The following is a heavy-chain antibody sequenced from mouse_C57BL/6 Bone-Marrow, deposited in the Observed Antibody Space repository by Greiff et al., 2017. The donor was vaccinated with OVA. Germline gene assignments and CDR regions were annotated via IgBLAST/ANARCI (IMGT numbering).Heavy chain of an antibody. CDR2: IDPETGGT. Sequence: VKLQESGAELVRPGASVTLSCKASGYTFTDYEMHWVKQTPVHGLEWIGAIDPETGGTAYNQKFKGKAILTADKASSTAYMELRSLTSEDSAVYYCTRGGTTDYWGQGTTLTVSS. J-gene: IGHJ2*01. CDR3: TRGGTTDY. D-gene: IGHD2-14*01. CDR1: GYTFTDYE. V-gene: IGHV1-15*01.